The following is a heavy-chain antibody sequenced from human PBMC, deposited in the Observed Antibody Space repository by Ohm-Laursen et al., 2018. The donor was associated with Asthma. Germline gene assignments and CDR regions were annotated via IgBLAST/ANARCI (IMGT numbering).Heavy chain of an antibody. J-gene: IGHJ3*02. V-gene: IGHV3-23*01. Sequence: SLRLSCTASGFTFRKYAMSWVRQAPGKGLEWVSAISEGGGNTNYADSVKGRFTISRDESKNTLFLQMNSLRAEDTAVYYCAKDWGVPHYAFDIWGQGSLVTVSS. CDR1: GFTFRKYA. CDR2: ISEGGGNT. CDR3: AKDWGVPHYAFDI. D-gene: IGHD3-16*01.